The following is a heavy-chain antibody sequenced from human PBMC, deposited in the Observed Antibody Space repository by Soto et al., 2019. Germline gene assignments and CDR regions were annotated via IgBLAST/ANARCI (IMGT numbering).Heavy chain of an antibody. CDR2: INPSGGST. D-gene: IGHD6-13*01. V-gene: IGHV1-46*03. Sequence: QVQLVQSGAEVKKPGASVKVSCKASGYTFTSYYMHWVRQAPGQGLEWMGIINPSGGSTSYAQKFQGRVAMTKETSTSTVYMELIRLRSEDTAVYYCGRDLLGQQLVHSWYFDRWGRVTLVTVSS. J-gene: IGHJ2*01. CDR3: GRDLLGQQLVHSWYFDR. CDR1: GYTFTSYY.